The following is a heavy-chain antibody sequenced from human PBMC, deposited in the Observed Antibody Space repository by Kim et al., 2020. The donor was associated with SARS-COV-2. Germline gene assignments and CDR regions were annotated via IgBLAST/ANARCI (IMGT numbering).Heavy chain of an antibody. V-gene: IGHV4-59*01. Sequence: SETLSLTCTVSGGSISSYYWSWIRQPPGKGLEWIGYIYYSGSTNYNPSLKSRVTISVDTSKNQFSLKLSSVTAADTAVYYCARGALWFREDSSFDYWGQGTLVTVSS. CDR1: GGSISSYY. D-gene: IGHD3-10*01. J-gene: IGHJ4*02. CDR3: ARGALWFREDSSFDY. CDR2: IYYSGST.